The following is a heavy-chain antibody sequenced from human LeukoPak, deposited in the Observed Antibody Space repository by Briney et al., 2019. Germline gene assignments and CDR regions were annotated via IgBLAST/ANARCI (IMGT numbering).Heavy chain of an antibody. CDR3: ASTTTVTLLFDY. V-gene: IGHV4-39*01. D-gene: IGHD4-17*01. Sequence: SETLSLTCTVSGXSISSSSYYWGWIRQPPGKGLEWIGSIYYSGSTYYNPSLKSRVTISVDTSKNQFSLKLSSVTAADTAVYYCASTTTVTLLFDYWGQGTLVTVSS. CDR1: GXSISSSSYY. J-gene: IGHJ4*02. CDR2: IYYSGST.